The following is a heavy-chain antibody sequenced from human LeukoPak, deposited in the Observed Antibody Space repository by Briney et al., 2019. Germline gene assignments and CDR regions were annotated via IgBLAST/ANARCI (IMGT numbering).Heavy chain of an antibody. CDR2: INSDGSST. CDR3: ARVYGYYDSSGPDYYYYYGMDV. J-gene: IGHJ6*02. CDR1: GFTFSSYW. V-gene: IGHV3-74*01. D-gene: IGHD3-22*01. Sequence: PGGSLRLSCAASGFTFSSYWMHWLRQAPGKGLVWVSRINSDGSSTSYADSVKGRFTISRDNAKNTLCLQMNSLRAEDTAVYYCARVYGYYDSSGPDYYYYYGMDVWGQGTTVTVSS.